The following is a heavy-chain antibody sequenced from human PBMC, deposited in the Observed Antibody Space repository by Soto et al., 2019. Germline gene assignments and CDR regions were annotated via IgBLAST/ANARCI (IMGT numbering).Heavy chain of an antibody. D-gene: IGHD4-17*01. Sequence: SETLSLTCTVSGGSISSYYWSWIRQPPGKGLEWIGYIYYSGSTNYNPSLKSRVTISVDTSKNQFSLKLSSVTAADTAVYYCARYAYGDYVDYWGQGTLVTV. CDR3: ARYAYGDYVDY. J-gene: IGHJ4*02. V-gene: IGHV4-59*01. CDR1: GGSISSYY. CDR2: IYYSGST.